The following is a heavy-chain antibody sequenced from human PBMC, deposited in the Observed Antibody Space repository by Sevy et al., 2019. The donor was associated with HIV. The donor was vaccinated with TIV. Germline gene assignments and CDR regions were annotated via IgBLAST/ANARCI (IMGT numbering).Heavy chain of an antibody. D-gene: IGHD6-6*01. CDR1: GFTFGSYG. J-gene: IGHJ6*02. Sequence: GGSLRLSCAVSGFTFGSYGMHWVCQAPGKGLEWVAVILYDSSNKYYGDSVKGRFTISRDNSKNTLYLQMNSLRTDDTAVYYCARGLAALPGYYYGMDVWGQGTTVTVSS. V-gene: IGHV3-30*03. CDR3: ARGLAALPGYYYGMDV. CDR2: ILYDSSNK.